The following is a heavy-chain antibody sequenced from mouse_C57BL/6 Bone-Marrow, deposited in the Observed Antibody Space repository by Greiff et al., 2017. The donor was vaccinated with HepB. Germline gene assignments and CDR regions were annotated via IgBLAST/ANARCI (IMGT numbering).Heavy chain of an antibody. CDR2: ISNGGGST. D-gene: IGHD3-2*02. CDR3: ARGDSSGSLYFDY. CDR1: GFTFSDYY. Sequence: EVQGVESGGGLVQPGGSLKLSCAASGFTFSDYYMYWVRQTPEKRLEWVAYISNGGGSTYYPDTVKGRFTISRDNAKNTLYLQMSRLKSEDTAMYYCARGDSSGSLYFDYWGQGTTLTVSS. J-gene: IGHJ2*01. V-gene: IGHV5-12*01.